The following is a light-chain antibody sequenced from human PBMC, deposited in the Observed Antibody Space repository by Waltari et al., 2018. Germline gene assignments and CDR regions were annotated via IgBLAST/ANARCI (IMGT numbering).Light chain of an antibody. CDR3: NCRDSSVDQVV. Sequence: SSELTQDPAVSVPLGQTIRITCQGDSLRAFNANWFQQRSGQAPLLVIYSQDKRPSGIPGRVSGAGSGNTASLTITGAQAEDECDYYCNCRDSSVDQVVFGGGTKVTVL. CDR1: SLRAFN. CDR2: SQD. J-gene: IGLJ2*01. V-gene: IGLV3-19*01.